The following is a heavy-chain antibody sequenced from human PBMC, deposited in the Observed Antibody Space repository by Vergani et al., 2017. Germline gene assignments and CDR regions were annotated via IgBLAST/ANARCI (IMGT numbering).Heavy chain of an antibody. J-gene: IGHJ6*02. V-gene: IGHV3-30*03. CDR2: ISYDGSNK. D-gene: IGHD5-18*01. Sequence: QVQLVESGGGVVQPGRSLRLSCAASGFTFSSYGMHWVRQAPGKGLEWVAVISYDGSNKYYVDSVKGRFTISRDNAKNSLYLQMNSLRAEDTAVYYCARDGLGYSYGYSYYYGMDVWGQGTTVTVSS. CDR1: GFTFSSYG. CDR3: ARDGLGYSYGYSYYYGMDV.